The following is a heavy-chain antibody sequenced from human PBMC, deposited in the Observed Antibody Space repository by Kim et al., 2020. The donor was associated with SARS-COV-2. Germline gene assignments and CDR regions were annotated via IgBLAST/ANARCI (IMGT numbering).Heavy chain of an antibody. D-gene: IGHD3-22*01. CDR3: ARARTDPAITMIVVVISAFDI. V-gene: IGHV4-31*03. Sequence: SETLSLTCTVSGGSISSGGYYWSWIRQHPGKGLEWIGYIYYSGSTYYNPSLKSRVTISVDTSKNQFSLKLSSVTAADTAVYYCARARTDPAITMIVVVISAFDIWGQGTMVTVSS. J-gene: IGHJ3*02. CDR2: IYYSGST. CDR1: GGSISSGGYY.